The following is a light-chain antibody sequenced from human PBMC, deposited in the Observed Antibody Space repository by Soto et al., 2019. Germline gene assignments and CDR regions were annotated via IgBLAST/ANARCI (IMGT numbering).Light chain of an antibody. V-gene: IGKV3-15*01. CDR1: QSIASN. Sequence: EIVMTQSPATLSVSPGESATLSCRASQSIASNLAWYQQRPGQAPRLLIYGTSTRATGIPARFSGSGSGTEFTLTISRLEPEDFAVYYCQQYGSFTFGQGTRLEIK. CDR3: QQYGSFT. CDR2: GTS. J-gene: IGKJ5*01.